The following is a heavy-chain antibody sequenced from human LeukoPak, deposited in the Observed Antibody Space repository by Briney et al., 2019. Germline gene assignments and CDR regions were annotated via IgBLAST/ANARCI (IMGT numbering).Heavy chain of an antibody. D-gene: IGHD4/OR15-4a*01. CDR2: IYSDNT. CDR1: GFTVSTNS. J-gene: IGHJ4*02. Sequence: GGSLRLSCTVSGFTVSTNSMSWVRQAPGKGLEWVSFIYSDNTHYSDSVKGRFTISRDNSKNTLYLQMNSLRAEDPAVYYCARRAGAYSHPYDYWGQGTLVTVSS. CDR3: ARRAGAYSHPYDY. V-gene: IGHV3-53*01.